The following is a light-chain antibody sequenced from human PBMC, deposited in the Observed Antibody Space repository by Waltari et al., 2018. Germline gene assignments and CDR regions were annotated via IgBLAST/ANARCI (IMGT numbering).Light chain of an antibody. CDR3: QSYDRDLNAVL. J-gene: IGLJ2*01. CDR1: SSNIGAGYD. Sequence: QSVLTQPPSVSGAPGQSVTISCTGSSSNIGAGYDVHWYQQIPGSAPKGLSYRDDKRPSGVPGRFSGSKSGTSASLSVTGLHVEDEADYFCQSYDRDLNAVLFGGGTKLTVL. V-gene: IGLV1-40*01. CDR2: RDD.